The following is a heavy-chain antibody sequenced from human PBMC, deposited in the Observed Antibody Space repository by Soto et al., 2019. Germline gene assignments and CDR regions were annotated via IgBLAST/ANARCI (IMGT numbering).Heavy chain of an antibody. Sequence: QVQLQESGPGLVKPSQTLSLTCAVSGASISSGGHSWTWIRQPPGEGLEWIGYFSHTGGTYYNPSLKSRVFISVDGSKNHLSLKLRSVTAADTAVYYCARLNGDPDSWGQGTLVTVSS. CDR3: ARLNGDPDS. V-gene: IGHV4-30-2*01. CDR2: FSHTGGT. CDR1: GASISSGGHS. J-gene: IGHJ4*02. D-gene: IGHD7-27*01.